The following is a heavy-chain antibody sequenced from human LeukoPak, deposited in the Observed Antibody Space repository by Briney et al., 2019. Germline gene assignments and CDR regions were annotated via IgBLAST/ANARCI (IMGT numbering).Heavy chain of an antibody. CDR2: INQDGSGR. J-gene: IGHJ4*02. CDR3: ARDPDYGDPGPFWDY. CDR1: GFTFSTYW. D-gene: IGHD4-17*01. V-gene: IGHV3-7*01. Sequence: GSLRLSCVASGFTFSTYWMSWVRQAPGKGLEWVANINQDGSGRYHVDSVKGRITISRDNAKHSLYLQMNSLRAEDTAVYYCARDPDYGDPGPFWDYWGQGTLVTVSS.